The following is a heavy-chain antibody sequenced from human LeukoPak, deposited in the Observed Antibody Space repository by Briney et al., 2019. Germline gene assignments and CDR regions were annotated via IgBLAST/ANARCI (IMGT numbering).Heavy chain of an antibody. CDR2: IYTSGST. CDR1: GGSISSGDYY. V-gene: IGHV4-61*02. J-gene: IGHJ4*02. CDR3: ARGNNPISSLDY. D-gene: IGHD1/OR15-1a*01. Sequence: SETLSLTCTVSGGSISSGDYYWSWIRQPAGKGLEWIGRIYTSGSTNYNPSLKRRITISVDTSKNQFFLKLRSVTAADTAVYYCARGNNPISSLDYWGQGTLVTVSS.